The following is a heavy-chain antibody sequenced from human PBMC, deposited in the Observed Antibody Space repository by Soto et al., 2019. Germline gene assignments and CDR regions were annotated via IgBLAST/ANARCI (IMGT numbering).Heavy chain of an antibody. D-gene: IGHD3-10*01. CDR2: IYYSGST. Sequence: QLQLQESGPGLVKPSETLSLTCTVSGGSISRSSYYWGWIRQPPGKGLEWIGSIYYSGSTHYNPSLKSRVTISVATSKNQFSLKLSSVTAADTAVYYCATLWFGAADSWGQGTLVTVSS. CDR1: GGSISRSSYY. J-gene: IGHJ4*02. CDR3: ATLWFGAADS. V-gene: IGHV4-39*01.